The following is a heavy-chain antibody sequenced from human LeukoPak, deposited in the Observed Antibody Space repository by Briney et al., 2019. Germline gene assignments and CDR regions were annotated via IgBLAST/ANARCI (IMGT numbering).Heavy chain of an antibody. Sequence: PSETLSLTCTVSGGSISSGGYYWSWIRQHPGKGLEWIGYIYYSGSTNYNPSLKSRVTISVDTSKNQFSLKLSSVTAADTAVYYCARHMAWSGGYDFGLYYYYGMDVWGQGTTVTVSS. CDR1: GGSISSGGYY. CDR3: ARHMAWSGGYDFGLYYYYGMDV. V-gene: IGHV4-61*08. D-gene: IGHD5-12*01. CDR2: IYYSGST. J-gene: IGHJ6*02.